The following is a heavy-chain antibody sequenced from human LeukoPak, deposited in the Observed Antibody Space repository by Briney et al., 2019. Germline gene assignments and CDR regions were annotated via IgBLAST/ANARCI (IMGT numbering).Heavy chain of an antibody. D-gene: IGHD2-21*01. CDR2: INTGNGNT. Sequence: GASVKVSCKASGYTFTSYAMHWVRQAPGQRLEWMGWINTGNGNTKFSLKFQGRVTITRDTSASTAYMELSSLRSEDTAVYYCARIEGYFDYWGQGTLVTVSS. J-gene: IGHJ4*02. CDR1: GYTFTSYA. CDR3: ARIEGYFDY. V-gene: IGHV1-3*04.